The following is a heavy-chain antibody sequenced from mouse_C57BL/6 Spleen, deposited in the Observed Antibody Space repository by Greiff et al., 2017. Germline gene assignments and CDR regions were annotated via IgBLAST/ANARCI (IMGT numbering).Heavy chain of an antibody. D-gene: IGHD1-1*01. CDR2: IWSDGST. Sequence: QVQLKQSGPGLVAPSQSLSITCTVSGFSLTSYGVHWVRQPPGKGLEWLVVIWSDGSTTYNSALKSRLSLSKDNSNSQVFLKMNSLQTDDTAMYYCARHKYYCNSLDYWGQGTSGTVSS. CDR3: ARHKYYCNSLDY. CDR1: GFSLTSYG. J-gene: IGHJ4*01. V-gene: IGHV2-6-1*01.